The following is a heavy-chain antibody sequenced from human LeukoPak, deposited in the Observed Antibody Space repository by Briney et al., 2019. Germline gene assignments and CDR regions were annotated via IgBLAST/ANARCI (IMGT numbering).Heavy chain of an antibody. CDR2: FDPEDSET. V-gene: IGHV1-24*01. Sequence: ASVKVSCKVSGYTLTELSMHWVRQAPGKGLEWMGGFDPEDSETIYAQKFQGRVTMTRNTSISTAYMELSSLRSEDTAVYYCARSPSYYDFWSGYREAFDYWGQGTLVTVSS. D-gene: IGHD3-3*01. J-gene: IGHJ4*02. CDR1: GYTLTELS. CDR3: ARSPSYYDFWSGYREAFDY.